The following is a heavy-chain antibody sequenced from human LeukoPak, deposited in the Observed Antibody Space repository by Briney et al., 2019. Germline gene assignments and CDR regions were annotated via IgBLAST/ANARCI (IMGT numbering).Heavy chain of an antibody. V-gene: IGHV3-33*06. CDR3: AKERGYSGYDDEKDFDY. CDR1: GFTYSSYG. D-gene: IGHD5-12*01. CDR2: IWYDGSNK. J-gene: IGHJ4*02. Sequence: GGSLRLSCAASGFTYSSYGMHWVRQAPGKGLEWVAVIWYDGSNKYYADSVKGRFTISRDNSKNTLYLQMNSLRAEDTAVYYCAKERGYSGYDDEKDFDYWGQGTLVTVSS.